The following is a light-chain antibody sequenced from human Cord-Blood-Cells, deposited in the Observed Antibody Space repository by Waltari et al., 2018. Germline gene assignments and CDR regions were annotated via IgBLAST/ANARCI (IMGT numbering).Light chain of an antibody. J-gene: IGKJ2*03. CDR3: QKYNSAPHS. V-gene: IGKV1-27*01. CDR1: QGVSNY. Sequence: DIQMTQSPSSLSASVGDRVTITCRASQGVSNYLAWYQQKPGKVPKLLSYAASTLQSGVPSRFSGSGAGADFTLTINSLQPEDVATYYCQKYNSAPHSFGQGTKLEIK. CDR2: AAS.